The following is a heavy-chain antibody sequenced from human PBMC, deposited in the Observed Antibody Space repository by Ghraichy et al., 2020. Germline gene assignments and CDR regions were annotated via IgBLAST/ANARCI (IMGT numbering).Heavy chain of an antibody. Sequence: GGSLRLSCAASGFTFSSYVMAWVRQTPGKGLEWVSIITSGGGGTYYADSVKGRLTVSRDNSKNTMYLQIDSLRDDDTAVYYCAKARKAAAGILRNGMDVWGQGTTVIVSS. V-gene: IGHV3-23*01. D-gene: IGHD6-13*01. CDR1: GFTFSSYV. CDR2: ITSGGGGT. J-gene: IGHJ6*02. CDR3: AKARKAAAGILRNGMDV.